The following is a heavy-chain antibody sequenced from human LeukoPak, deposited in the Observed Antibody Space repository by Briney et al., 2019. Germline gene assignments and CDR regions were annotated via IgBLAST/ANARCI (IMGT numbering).Heavy chain of an antibody. J-gene: IGHJ4*02. CDR2: TSSSSSTI. Sequence: RPGGSLRLSCAASGFTFSSYSMNWVRQAPGKGLEWVSYTSSSSSTIYYADSVKGRFTISRDNAKNSLYLQMNSLRAEDTAVYYCARDHSLSYWGQGTLVTVSS. D-gene: IGHD3-16*01. V-gene: IGHV3-48*04. CDR3: ARDHSLSY. CDR1: GFTFSSYS.